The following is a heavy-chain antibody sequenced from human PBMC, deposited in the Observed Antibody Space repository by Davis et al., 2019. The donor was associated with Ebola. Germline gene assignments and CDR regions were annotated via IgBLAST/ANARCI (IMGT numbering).Heavy chain of an antibody. V-gene: IGHV3-53*01. CDR1: GLTVSSNY. Sequence: GESLKISCAASGLTVSSNYMSWVRQAPGKGLEWVSVIYSGGSTYYGDSVKGRFTISRDSLKNMLYLQMNSLRAEDTAVYFCARGGGSENFPLSLCSTQPDGNVVIACLVQGYDMD. D-gene: IGHD3-10*01. J-gene: IGHJ6*03. CDR2: IYSGGST. CDR3: ARGGGSENFPLSLCSTQPDGNVVIACLVQGYDMD.